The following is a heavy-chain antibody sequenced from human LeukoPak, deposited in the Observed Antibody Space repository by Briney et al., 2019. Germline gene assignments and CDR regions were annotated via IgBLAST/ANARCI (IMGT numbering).Heavy chain of an antibody. V-gene: IGHV1-46*01. CDR1: GYTFTSYY. CDR3: ARWGMEMATQGSENAFDI. CDR2: INPSGGST. Sequence: ASVKVSCKASGYTFTSYYMHWVRQAPGQGLEWMGIINPSGGSTSYAQKFQGRVTMTRDTSTSTVYMELSSLRSEDTAVYYCARWGMEMATQGSENAFDIWGQGTMVTVSS. D-gene: IGHD5-24*01. J-gene: IGHJ3*02.